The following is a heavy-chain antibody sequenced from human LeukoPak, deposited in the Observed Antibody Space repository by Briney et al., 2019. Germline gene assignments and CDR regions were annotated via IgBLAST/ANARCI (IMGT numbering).Heavy chain of an antibody. CDR3: SRGPYCSSGSCYPDPDAFDI. CDR1: GFTFGDYA. Sequence: PGRSLRLSCTASGFTFGDYAMAWVCQAPGKGLEWVGFIRSKSYGGTTEYAASVKGRFTISRDDSKSIAYLQMNSLKTEDTAVYYCSRGPYCSSGSCYPDPDAFDIWGQGTVVTFSS. V-gene: IGHV3-49*04. D-gene: IGHD2-15*01. CDR2: IRSKSYGGTT. J-gene: IGHJ3*02.